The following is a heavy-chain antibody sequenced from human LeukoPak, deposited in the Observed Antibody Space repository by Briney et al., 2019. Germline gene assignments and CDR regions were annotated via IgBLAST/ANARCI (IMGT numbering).Heavy chain of an antibody. V-gene: IGHV4-4*07. J-gene: IGHJ4*02. CDR2: IYTSGNT. CDR1: GGSIIDYY. D-gene: IGHD6-19*01. Sequence: SETLSLTCTVSGGSIIDYYWNWIRQPAGKGLEWIGRIYTSGNTNYNPSLKSRVTMSVDTSKNQFSLKLSLVTAADTAAYYCARERGSGWYDMTFDSWGQGTLVTVSS. CDR3: ARERGSGWYDMTFDS.